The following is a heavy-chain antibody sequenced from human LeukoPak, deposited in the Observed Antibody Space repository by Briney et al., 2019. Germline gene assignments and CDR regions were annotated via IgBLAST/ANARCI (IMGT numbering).Heavy chain of an antibody. J-gene: IGHJ5*02. CDR2: VYHSGTT. V-gene: IGHV4-59*08. CDR3: ARRMGDTVP. CDR1: GGSMMTYH. Sequence: SETLSLTCNVSGGSMMTYHWNWIRQSPEKGLEWMGYVYHSGTTRYNRSLKGRVSMSIDTSKNQFSLRLTSVTAADTGVYYCARRMGDTVPWGQGILVTVSS. D-gene: IGHD1-26*01.